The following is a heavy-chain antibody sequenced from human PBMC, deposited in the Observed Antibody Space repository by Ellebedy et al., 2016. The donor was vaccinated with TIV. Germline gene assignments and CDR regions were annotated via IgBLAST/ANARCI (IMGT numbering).Heavy chain of an antibody. D-gene: IGHD2-15*01. J-gene: IGHJ6*02. CDR2: IDPSDSYT. Sequence: KVSCXGSGYSFTSYWISWVRQMPGKGLEWMGRIDPSDSYTNYSPSFQGHVTISADKSISTAYLQWSSLKASDTAMYYCARLSPTDCSGGSCYSFLHGYYYYGMDVWGQGTTVAVSS. CDR3: ARLSPTDCSGGSCYSFLHGYYYYGMDV. CDR1: GYSFTSYW. V-gene: IGHV5-10-1*01.